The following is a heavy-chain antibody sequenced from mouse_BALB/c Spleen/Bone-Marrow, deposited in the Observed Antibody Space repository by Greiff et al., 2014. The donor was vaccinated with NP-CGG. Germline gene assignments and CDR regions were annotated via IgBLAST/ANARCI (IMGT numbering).Heavy chain of an antibody. J-gene: IGHJ4*01. CDR1: GFNIKDTY. V-gene: IGHV14-3*02. CDR3: ARWEYYAMDY. D-gene: IGHD4-1*01. CDR2: IYPANGNT. Sequence: VQLQQSGAELVKPRASVKLSCTASGFNIKDTYMHWVKQRPEQGLEWIGRIYPANGNTKYDPKFQGKATITADTSSNTAYLQLSSLTSEDTAVYYCARWEYYAMDYWGQGTSVTVSS.